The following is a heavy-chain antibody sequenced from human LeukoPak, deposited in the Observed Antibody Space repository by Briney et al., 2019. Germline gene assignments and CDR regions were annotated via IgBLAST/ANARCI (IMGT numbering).Heavy chain of an antibody. J-gene: IGHJ6*02. Sequence: GGSLRLSCAASGFTFSTYGMIWVRQAPGKGLEWVSSIGGSGGSTYYADSVKGRFTISRDNSKNTLNLQMNSLRAEDTALYYCARVRSGLHMDVWGQGTTVTVSS. D-gene: IGHD2-15*01. V-gene: IGHV3-23*01. CDR3: ARVRSGLHMDV. CDR2: IGGSGGST. CDR1: GFTFSTYG.